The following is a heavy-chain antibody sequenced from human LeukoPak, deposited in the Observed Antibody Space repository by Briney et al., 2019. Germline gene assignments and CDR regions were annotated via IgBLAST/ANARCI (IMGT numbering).Heavy chain of an antibody. CDR1: GFSLSTSGMC. Sequence: SGPTLVNPTQTLTLTCTFSGFSLSTSGMCVSWVRQPPGKALEWLALIDWDDDKYYSTSLKTRLTISKDTSKNQVVLTMTNMDPVDTATYYCARSLYYYDSSGYRGGWFDPWGQGTLVTVSS. CDR3: ARSLYYYDSSGYRGGWFDP. J-gene: IGHJ5*02. D-gene: IGHD3-22*01. CDR2: IDWDDDK. V-gene: IGHV2-70*20.